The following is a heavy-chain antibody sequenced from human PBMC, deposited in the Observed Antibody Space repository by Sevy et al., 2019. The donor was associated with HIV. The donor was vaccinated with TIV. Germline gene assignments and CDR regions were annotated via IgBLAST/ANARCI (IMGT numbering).Heavy chain of an antibody. CDR3: AGGDTTMITDLDY. CDR2: VTRDGTT. CDR1: GLTLTTTG. J-gene: IGHJ4*02. Sequence: GGSLRLSCAASGLTLTTTGMSWVRQAPGKGLEWVAGVTRDGTTYYADPVRDRFTVSRDNSKNTLYLQLNSLRADDTAVFYCAGGDTTMITDLDYWGQGTLVTVSS. D-gene: IGHD3-16*01. V-gene: IGHV3-53*01.